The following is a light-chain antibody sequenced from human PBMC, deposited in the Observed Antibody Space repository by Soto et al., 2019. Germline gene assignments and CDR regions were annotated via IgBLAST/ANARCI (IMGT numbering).Light chain of an antibody. CDR3: KQRSNWFLT. Sequence: EIVLTQSPATLSLSPVERATLSCRTIQSGSSYIAWYQQKPGQAPRLLIHDASKMSTVIPARFSGSGSGTNFALTISRLEPEDFVVYYCKQRSNWFLTVGGGTKV. J-gene: IGKJ4*01. CDR2: DAS. CDR1: QSGSSY. V-gene: IGKV3-11*01.